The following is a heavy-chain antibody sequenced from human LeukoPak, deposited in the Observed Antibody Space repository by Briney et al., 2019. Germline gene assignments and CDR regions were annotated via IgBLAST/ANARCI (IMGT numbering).Heavy chain of an antibody. CDR2: INTDGSST. Sequence: GGSLRLSCAASGFIFSSYWMHWVRHAPGKGLAWVSRINTDGSSTSYADSVKGRFTISRDNAKNTLYLQMNSLRAEDTAVYYCARDREYCSGGSCYAYYYYHMDVWGKGTTVTVSS. D-gene: IGHD2-15*01. CDR1: GFIFSSYW. CDR3: ARDREYCSGGSCYAYYYYHMDV. V-gene: IGHV3-74*01. J-gene: IGHJ6*03.